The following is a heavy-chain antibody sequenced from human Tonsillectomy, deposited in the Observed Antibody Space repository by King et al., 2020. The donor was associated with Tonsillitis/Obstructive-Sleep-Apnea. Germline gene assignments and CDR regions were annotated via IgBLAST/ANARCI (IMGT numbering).Heavy chain of an antibody. Sequence: QLVQSGGGLVQPGGSLRLSCAASGFSFSSYAMSWVRQAPGKGLDWVSSLSGNGVRTYYADSVKGRFTISRDNSKSTLYLQMNSLRADDTAVYSFAKGHVVTPSDYYYYYYMDVWGKGTTVTVSS. CDR3: AKGHVVTPSDYYYYYYMDV. J-gene: IGHJ6*03. V-gene: IGHV3-23*04. CDR2: LSGNGVRT. D-gene: IGHD4-23*01. CDR1: GFSFSSYA.